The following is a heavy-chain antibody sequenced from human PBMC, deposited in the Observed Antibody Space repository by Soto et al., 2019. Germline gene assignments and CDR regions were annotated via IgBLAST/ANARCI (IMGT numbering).Heavy chain of an antibody. D-gene: IGHD3-16*01. CDR2: ISGRSAVP. J-gene: IGHJ5*02. V-gene: IGHV3-23*01. CDR3: AKGGPFTGGFDP. CDR1: GLTLRSYA. Sequence: EGQLLQSGGDLVLPGGSLRLSCAGSGLTLRSYAMTWIRQTPEKGLEWVSTISGRSAVPSYADSVNGRFAVSRDNSPNTVYLQMNSLRPDDTATYYCAKGGPFTGGFDPWGQGSLVTVSS.